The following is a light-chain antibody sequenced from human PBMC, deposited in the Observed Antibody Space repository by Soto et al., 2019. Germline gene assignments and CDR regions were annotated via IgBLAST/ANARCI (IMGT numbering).Light chain of an antibody. CDR1: QTVIRNY. CDR3: QQHGGSPIT. V-gene: IGKV3-20*01. CDR2: GAS. Sequence: EIVLTQSPGTLSLSPGERATLSCRASQTVIRNYLAWHQQKPGHTPRLLVYGASSRATCIPGRFSGSGSGTDFTLTIRRLEPEDFAVYYCQQHGGSPITFGQGTRLEIK. J-gene: IGKJ5*01.